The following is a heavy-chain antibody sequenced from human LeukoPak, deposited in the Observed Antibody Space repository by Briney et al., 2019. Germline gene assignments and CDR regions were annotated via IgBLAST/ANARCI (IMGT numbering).Heavy chain of an antibody. CDR2: TNPNSGGT. CDR1: GYAFTCYY. CDR3: ARGYYGLPNYYYYMDV. J-gene: IGHJ6*03. Sequence: GASVKVSFTASGYAFTCYYMHWVRHAPGQGQEWMGWTNPNSGGTNYAQKFQGRVTMTRDTSISTAYMELSRLRSDDTAVYYCARGYYGLPNYYYYMDVWGKGTTVTVSS. D-gene: IGHD3-22*01. V-gene: IGHV1-2*02.